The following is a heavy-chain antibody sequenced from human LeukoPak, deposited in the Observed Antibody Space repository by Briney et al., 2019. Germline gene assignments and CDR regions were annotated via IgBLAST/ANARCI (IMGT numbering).Heavy chain of an antibody. D-gene: IGHD5-12*01. CDR2: IYYSGST. Sequence: SETLSLTCTVSGGSISSSSYYWGWIRQPPGKGLEWIGSIYYSGSTYYNPSLKSRVTISVDTSKNQLSLKLNSVTAADTAVYYCAPGGYIGYGHAFDIWGQGTMVTVSS. V-gene: IGHV4-39*07. CDR1: GGSISSSSYY. CDR3: APGGYIGYGHAFDI. J-gene: IGHJ3*02.